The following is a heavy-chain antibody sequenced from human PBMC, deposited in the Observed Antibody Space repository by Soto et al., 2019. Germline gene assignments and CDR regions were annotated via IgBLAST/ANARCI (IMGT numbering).Heavy chain of an antibody. CDR1: GFDFRRYE. J-gene: IGHJ3*02. Sequence: GGXLRLSCVASGFDFRRYEMNWVRQAPGKGLEWVSNIRANDESIYYADSVKGRVSVSRDNAKNSLFLEMNSLRVDDTAVYYCARETLRDAIDIWGQGTMVTVSS. V-gene: IGHV3-48*03. CDR3: ARETLRDAIDI. CDR2: IRANDESI.